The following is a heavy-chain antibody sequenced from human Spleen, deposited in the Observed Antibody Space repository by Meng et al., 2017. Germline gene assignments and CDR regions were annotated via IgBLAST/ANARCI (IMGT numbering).Heavy chain of an antibody. J-gene: IGHJ4*02. CDR3: AKSPRDHYSTLDY. CDR1: GITFSRYG. Sequence: GESLKISCATSGITFSRYGMHWVRQPPGKVLEWVAVTWYDGSHDYYADSVKGRFTISRDNSNTVYLHMNSVRAEDTAVYYCAKSPRDHYSTLDYWGQGNRVPGSS. V-gene: IGHV3-33*06. CDR2: TWYDGSHD. D-gene: IGHD2/OR15-2a*01.